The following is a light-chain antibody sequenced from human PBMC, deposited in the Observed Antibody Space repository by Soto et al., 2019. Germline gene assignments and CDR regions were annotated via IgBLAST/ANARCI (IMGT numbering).Light chain of an antibody. CDR2: DAS. V-gene: IGKV1-5*01. CDR1: QSISSW. J-gene: IGKJ5*01. CDR3: QQYNSYPIT. Sequence: DIQMTQSPSTLSASVGDRVTITCRASQSISSWLAWYQQKPGKAPKLLIYDASSLEIGVPSRFGGSGSGTEFTLTISSLQPDDFATYYCQQYNSYPITFGQGTRLEIK.